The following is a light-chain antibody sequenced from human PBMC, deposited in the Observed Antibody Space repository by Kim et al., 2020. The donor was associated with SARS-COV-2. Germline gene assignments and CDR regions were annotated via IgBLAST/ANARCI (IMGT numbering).Light chain of an antibody. CDR2: GAS. Sequence: SLSPGERATSSCRPSQTIGTSLAWYQQKPGQPPRLLFYGASNRAAGIPDRFSASGSETDFTLTITRLEPEDFAVYHCQHHVAAPYTFGQGTKLEI. J-gene: IGKJ2*01. V-gene: IGKV3-20*01. CDR3: QHHVAAPYT. CDR1: QTIGTS.